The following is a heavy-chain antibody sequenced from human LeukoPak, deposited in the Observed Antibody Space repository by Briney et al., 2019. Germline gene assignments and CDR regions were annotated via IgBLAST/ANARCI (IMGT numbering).Heavy chain of an antibody. Sequence: GGSLRLSCAASGFTFSSYSMNWVRQAPGKGLEWVSSISSSSSYIYYADSVKGRFTISRDNAKNSLYLQMNSLRAEDPAVYYCASGHTAMDLDYWGQGTLVTVSS. CDR3: ASGHTAMDLDY. V-gene: IGHV3-21*01. CDR2: ISSSSSYI. J-gene: IGHJ4*02. D-gene: IGHD5-18*01. CDR1: GFTFSSYS.